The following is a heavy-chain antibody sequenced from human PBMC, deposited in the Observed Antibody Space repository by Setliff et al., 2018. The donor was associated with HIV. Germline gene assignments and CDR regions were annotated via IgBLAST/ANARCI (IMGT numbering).Heavy chain of an antibody. Sequence: PSETLSLTCPVSGYSISSGYYWGWIRQPPGKGLEWIGNIHHSGSVYYNLSLKRRVTISVDTSKNQFSLKLTSATAADTAVYYCARDVDHMMDVWGPGTTVTVSS. CDR2: IHHSGSV. V-gene: IGHV4-38-2*02. J-gene: IGHJ6*02. CDR1: GYSISSGYY. CDR3: ARDVDHMMDV.